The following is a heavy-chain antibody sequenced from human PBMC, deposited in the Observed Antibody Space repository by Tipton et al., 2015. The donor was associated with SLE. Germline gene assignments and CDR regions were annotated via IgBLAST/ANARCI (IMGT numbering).Heavy chain of an antibody. J-gene: IGHJ2*01. V-gene: IGHV4-59*01. Sequence: TLSLTCTVSGGSISSYYWSWIRQPPGKGLEWIGYIYYSGSTNYNPSLKSRVTISVDTSKNQFSLKLSSVTAADTAVYYCARGGGDYWYFDLWGRGTLVTVSS. CDR1: GGSISSYY. D-gene: IGHD2-21*01. CDR3: ARGGGDYWYFDL. CDR2: IYYSGST.